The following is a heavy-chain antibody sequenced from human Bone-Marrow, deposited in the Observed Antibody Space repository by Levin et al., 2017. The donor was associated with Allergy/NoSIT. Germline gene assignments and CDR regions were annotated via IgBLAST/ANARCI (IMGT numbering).Heavy chain of an antibody. Sequence: SQTLSLTCTVSGDSLHSITDYWNWVRQAPGKGLEWIGYIHSDGSTKYNPSLKSRVTISQDTSKNQISLKLNSLTAADTAVYFCVREVQADGEEYYYYSYGMDLWGRGTTVTVSS. D-gene: IGHD5-24*01. V-gene: IGHV4-61*01. J-gene: IGHJ6*02. CDR2: IHSDGST. CDR1: GDSLHSITDY. CDR3: VREVQADGEEYYYYSYGMDL.